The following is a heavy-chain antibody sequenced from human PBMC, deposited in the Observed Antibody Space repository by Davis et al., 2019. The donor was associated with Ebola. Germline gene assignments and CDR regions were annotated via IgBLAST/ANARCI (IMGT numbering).Heavy chain of an antibody. Sequence: GESLKISCAASGFTFSSYAMSWVRQAPGKGLEWVSAISGSGGSTYYADSVKGRFTISRDNSKNTLYLQMNSLKTEDTAVYYCSIAAAGHGGDYWGQGTLVTVSS. J-gene: IGHJ4*02. CDR3: SIAAAGHGGDY. CDR2: ISGSGGST. D-gene: IGHD6-13*01. CDR1: GFTFSSYA. V-gene: IGHV3-23*01.